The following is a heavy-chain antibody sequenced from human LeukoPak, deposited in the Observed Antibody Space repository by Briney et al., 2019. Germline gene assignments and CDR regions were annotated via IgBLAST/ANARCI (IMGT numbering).Heavy chain of an antibody. CDR1: GGSISSYY. D-gene: IGHD2-15*01. Sequence: SETLSLTCTVSGGSISSYYWSWIRQPPGKGLEWIGEINHSGSTNYSPSLKSRVTISVDTSNNQFSLKLSSVTAADTAVYFCARYGGGSYWYFNLWGRGTLVTVSS. V-gene: IGHV4-34*01. J-gene: IGHJ2*01. CDR3: ARYGGGSYWYFNL. CDR2: INHSGST.